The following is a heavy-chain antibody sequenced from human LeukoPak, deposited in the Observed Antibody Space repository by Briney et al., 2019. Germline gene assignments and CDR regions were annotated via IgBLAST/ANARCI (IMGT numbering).Heavy chain of an antibody. CDR1: GYTFTSQG. J-gene: IGHJ4*02. Sequence: ASVRVSCKAPGYTFTSQGISWVRQAPGQGFESMGWISAYNGKTEYAEKFQGRVTMSTDTSTSTAYLELTSLTSDDTAVYFCARGLGAIDYWGQGTLVTVSS. V-gene: IGHV1-18*01. D-gene: IGHD3-10*01. CDR3: ARGLGAIDY. CDR2: ISAYNGKT.